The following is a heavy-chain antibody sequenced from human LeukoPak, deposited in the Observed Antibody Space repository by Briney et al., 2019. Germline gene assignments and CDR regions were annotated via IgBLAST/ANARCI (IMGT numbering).Heavy chain of an antibody. V-gene: IGHV3-23*01. CDR1: GFTFSGYA. CDR2: ISGSGGST. Sequence: GGSLRLSCAASGFTFSGYAMGWVRQAPGKGLEWVSTISGSGGSTYYADSVKGRFTISRDNSKNSLYLQMNSLRTEDAALYYCAKESSSWYDYWGQGTLVTVSS. CDR3: AKESSSWYDY. J-gene: IGHJ4*02. D-gene: IGHD6-13*01.